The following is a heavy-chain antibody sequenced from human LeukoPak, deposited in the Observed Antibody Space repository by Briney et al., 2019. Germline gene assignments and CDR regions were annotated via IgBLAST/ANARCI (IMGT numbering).Heavy chain of an antibody. V-gene: IGHV3-7*01. Sequence: PGGSLRLSCAASGFTFSSYWMSWVRQAPGKGLEWVANIKQDGSEKYYVDSVKGRFTISRDNAKNSLYLQMNSLRAEDTAVYYCARVARGVITFESMDVWGKGTTVTISS. D-gene: IGHD3-10*01. CDR2: IKQDGSEK. CDR1: GFTFSSYW. CDR3: ARVARGVITFESMDV. J-gene: IGHJ6*04.